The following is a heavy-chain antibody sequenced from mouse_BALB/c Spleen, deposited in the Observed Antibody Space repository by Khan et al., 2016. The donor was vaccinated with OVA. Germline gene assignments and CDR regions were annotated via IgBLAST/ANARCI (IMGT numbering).Heavy chain of an antibody. D-gene: IGHD3-3*01. Sequence: QLQSGAELVKPGASVKLSCTASGFNIKDTHMHWVKQRPEQGLEGIGRIDPANDNYKYDPRFQGKATITADTYSNTAYHHLRSLTSEDPAVFYCAPARTGDYFDYWGQGTTLTVSS. J-gene: IGHJ2*01. CDR3: APARTGDYFDY. V-gene: IGHV14-3*02. CDR1: GFNIKDTH. CDR2: IDPANDNY.